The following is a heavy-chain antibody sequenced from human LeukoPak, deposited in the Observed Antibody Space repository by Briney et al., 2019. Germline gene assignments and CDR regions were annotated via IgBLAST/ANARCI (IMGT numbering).Heavy chain of an antibody. V-gene: IGHV4-31*03. J-gene: IGHJ5*02. CDR2: IYYSGST. CDR1: GGSISSGGYY. CDR3: ARGQLLPGWFDP. Sequence: SETLSLTCTVSGGSISSGGYYWSRIRQHPGKGLEWIGYIYYSGSTYCNPSLKSRVTISVDTSKNQFSLKLSSVTAADTAVYYCARGQLLPGWFDPWGQGTLVTVSS. D-gene: IGHD2-2*01.